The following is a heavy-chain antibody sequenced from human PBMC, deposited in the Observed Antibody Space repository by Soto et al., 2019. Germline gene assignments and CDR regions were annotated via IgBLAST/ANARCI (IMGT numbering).Heavy chain of an antibody. Sequence: GASVKVSCKASGGTFSSYAISWVRQAPGQGLEWMGGIIPIFGTANYAQKFQGRVTITADESTSTAYMELSSLRSEDTAVYYCALGGSAVSDAFDIWGQGTMVTVSS. J-gene: IGHJ3*02. V-gene: IGHV1-69*13. CDR1: GGTFSSYA. D-gene: IGHD6-25*01. CDR2: IIPIFGTA. CDR3: ALGGSAVSDAFDI.